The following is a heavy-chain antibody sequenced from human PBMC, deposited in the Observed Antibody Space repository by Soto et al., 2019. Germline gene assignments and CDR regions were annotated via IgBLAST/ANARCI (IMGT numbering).Heavy chain of an antibody. CDR1: GYTFTSYD. CDR2: MNPNIGTT. J-gene: IGHJ3*02. Sequence: ASVKVSCKASGYTFTSYDINWVRQAPGQGLEWMGWMNPNIGTTNYAQKFQGRVTITADKSTSTAYMELSSLRSEDTAVYYCARDFRITFGGDPDRSSQGPTDAFDIWGQGTMVTVSS. D-gene: IGHD3-16*01. V-gene: IGHV1-69*06. CDR3: ARDFRITFGGDPDRSSQGPTDAFDI.